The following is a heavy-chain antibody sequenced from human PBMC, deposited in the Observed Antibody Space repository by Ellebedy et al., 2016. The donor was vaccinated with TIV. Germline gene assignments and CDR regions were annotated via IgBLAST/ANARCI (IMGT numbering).Heavy chain of an antibody. CDR1: GFTFSSYA. CDR3: VSDRGFGVATIPGYYYYMDV. J-gene: IGHJ6*03. CDR2: ISYDGSNK. D-gene: IGHD3-3*01. Sequence: GESLKISXAASGFTFSSYAMHWVRQAPGKGLEWVAVISYDGSNKYYADSVKGRFTISRDNSKNTLYLQMNSLRAEDTAVYYCVSDRGFGVATIPGYYYYMDVWGKGTTVTVSS. V-gene: IGHV3-30-3*01.